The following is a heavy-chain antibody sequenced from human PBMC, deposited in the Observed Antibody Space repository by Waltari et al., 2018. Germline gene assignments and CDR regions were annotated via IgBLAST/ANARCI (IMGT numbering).Heavy chain of an antibody. J-gene: IGHJ6*02. D-gene: IGHD3-10*01. CDR1: GFIFSNYG. CDR3: VKWDYSGSGFSHFYPMDV. CDR2: ISYDGSNK. V-gene: IGHV3-30*18. Sequence: QVQLVESGGGMVQPGRSLRRACVASGFIFSNYGMPWVRQAPGKGLEWVAFISYDGSNKYYRDSVKGRFTISRDNSKNRLSLQMNSLTPEDTAVYHCVKWDYSGSGFSHFYPMDVWGQGTTVTVS.